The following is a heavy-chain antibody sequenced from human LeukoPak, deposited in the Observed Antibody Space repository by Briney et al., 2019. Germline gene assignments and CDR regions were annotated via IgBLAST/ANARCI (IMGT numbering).Heavy chain of an antibody. J-gene: IGHJ4*02. Sequence: ASVKVSCKASGYTFTSYGISWVRQAPGQGLEWMGWISAYNGNTNYAQKLQGRVTMTTDTSTSTAYMELRSLRSDDTAVYYCARWEYYYDSSRIDYWGQGTLVTVSS. CDR2: ISAYNGNT. CDR1: GYTFTSYG. CDR3: ARWEYYYDSSRIDY. D-gene: IGHD3-22*01. V-gene: IGHV1-18*01.